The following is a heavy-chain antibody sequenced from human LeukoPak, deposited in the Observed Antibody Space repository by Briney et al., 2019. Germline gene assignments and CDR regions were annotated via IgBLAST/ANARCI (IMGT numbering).Heavy chain of an antibody. CDR2: ISSSGSTI. CDR3: AKGWDSGPHFGS. J-gene: IGHJ4*02. Sequence: SGGSLRLSCAASGFTFSSYKMNWVRQAPGKGLEWISYISSSGSTIYYGDSVKGRFTISRDSAKNSLYLQMNSLRAEDTAVYYCAKGWDSGPHFGSWGQGTLVTVSS. V-gene: IGHV3-48*03. CDR1: GFTFSSYK. D-gene: IGHD1-26*01.